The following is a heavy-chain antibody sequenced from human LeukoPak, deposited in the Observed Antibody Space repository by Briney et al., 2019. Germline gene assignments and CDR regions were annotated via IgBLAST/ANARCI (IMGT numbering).Heavy chain of an antibody. CDR1: GYTFTGYY. D-gene: IGHD2-15*01. J-gene: IGHJ4*02. V-gene: IGHV1-2*02. Sequence: ASVKVSCKASGYTFTGYYMHWVRQAPGQGLEWMGWINPNSGGTTYAQNFQGRVTMTRDTSISTAYMELSRLSSDDTSVYYCAREGYCIGSSGPVPYWGQGTLVTVSS. CDR2: INPNSGGT. CDR3: AREGYCIGSSGPVPY.